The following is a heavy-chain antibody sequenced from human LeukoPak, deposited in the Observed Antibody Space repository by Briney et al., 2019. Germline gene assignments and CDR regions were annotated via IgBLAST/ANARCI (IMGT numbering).Heavy chain of an antibody. J-gene: IGHJ3*02. CDR1: GGSISSGSYY. V-gene: IGHV4-61*02. D-gene: IGHD1-26*01. CDR2: IYTSGST. Sequence: SQTLSLTCTVSGGSISSGSYYWSWIRQPAGKGLEWIGRIYTSGSTNYNPSLKSRVTISVDTSKNQFSLKLSSVTAADTAVYYCARDVVNYSGSYHTDAFDIWGQGTMVTVSS. CDR3: ARDVVNYSGSYHTDAFDI.